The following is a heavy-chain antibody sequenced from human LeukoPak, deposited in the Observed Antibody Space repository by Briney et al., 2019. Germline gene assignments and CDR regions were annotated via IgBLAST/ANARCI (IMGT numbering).Heavy chain of an antibody. J-gene: IGHJ5*02. D-gene: IGHD3-16*01. CDR1: GFTFSSYW. Sequence: GGSLRLSCAASGFTFSSYWMHWVRQSPGKGLVWVSRINRDGSSTIYADSVKGRFTISRDNAKNTLYLQMNSLRAEDSAVYYCASFQEGGSMSFDPWGQGTLVTVS. CDR3: ASFQEGGSMSFDP. V-gene: IGHV3-74*01. CDR2: INRDGSST.